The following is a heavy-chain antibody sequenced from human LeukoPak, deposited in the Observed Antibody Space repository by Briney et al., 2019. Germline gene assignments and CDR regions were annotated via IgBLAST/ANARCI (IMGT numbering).Heavy chain of an antibody. V-gene: IGHV1-18*01. CDR2: ISPYNGDT. D-gene: IGHD2-8*01. Sequence: ASVKVSCKASGYTLTSYGISWVRQAPGQGLEWMGWISPYNGDTNNAQKFQGRVTMTTDTSTSTAYMELRSLRSDDTAVYYCARDYRVVLMVYANYYMDVWGKGTTVTVSS. CDR1: GYTLTSYG. J-gene: IGHJ6*03. CDR3: ARDYRVVLMVYANYYMDV.